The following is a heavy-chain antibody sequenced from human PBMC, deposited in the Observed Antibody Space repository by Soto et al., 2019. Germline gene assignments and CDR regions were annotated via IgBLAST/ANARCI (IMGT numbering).Heavy chain of an antibody. CDR1: GYTFTGYY. V-gene: IGHV1-2*02. J-gene: IGHJ6*02. Sequence: ASVKVSCKASGYTFTGYYMHWVRQAPGQGLEWMGWINPNSGGTNYAQKFQGRVTMTRDTSISTAYMELSRLRSDDTAVYYCARDLDAPFGVVKNYYYYYGMDVWGQGTTVAVSS. CDR3: ARDLDAPFGVVKNYYYYYGMDV. CDR2: INPNSGGT. D-gene: IGHD3-3*01.